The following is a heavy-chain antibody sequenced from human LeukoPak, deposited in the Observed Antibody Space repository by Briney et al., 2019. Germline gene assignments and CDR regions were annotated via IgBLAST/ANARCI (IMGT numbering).Heavy chain of an antibody. V-gene: IGHV1-69*13. CDR3: ARGGGDSSGYYFRWFDP. J-gene: IGHJ5*02. CDR1: GGTFSSYA. CDR2: IIPIFGTA. D-gene: IGHD3-22*01. Sequence: GVSVKVSCKASGGTFSSYAISWVRQAPGQGLEWMGGIIPIFGTANYAQKFQGRVTITADESTSTAYMELSSLRSEDTAVYYCARGGGDSSGYYFRWFDPWGQGTLVTVSS.